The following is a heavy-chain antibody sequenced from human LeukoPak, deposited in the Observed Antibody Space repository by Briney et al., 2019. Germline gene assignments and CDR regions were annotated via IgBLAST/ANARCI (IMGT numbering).Heavy chain of an antibody. J-gene: IGHJ4*02. V-gene: IGHV4-59*01. D-gene: IGHD6-13*01. Sequence: SETLSLTCTVSGGSISSYYWSWIRQPPGKGMEWMGYIYYSGSTNYNPSLKSRVTISVDTSKNQFSLKLSSVTAADTAVYYCARADKAAAGLDYWGQGTLVTVSS. CDR3: ARADKAAAGLDY. CDR2: IYYSGST. CDR1: GGSISSYY.